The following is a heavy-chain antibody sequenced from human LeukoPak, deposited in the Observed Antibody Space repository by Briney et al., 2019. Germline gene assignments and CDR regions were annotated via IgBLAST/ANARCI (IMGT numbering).Heavy chain of an antibody. CDR2: ISGSGGST. D-gene: IGHD6-13*01. CDR1: GFTFSSYA. J-gene: IGHJ4*02. V-gene: IGHV3-23*01. CDR3: AKFRDPGIAAAGYY. Sequence: GGSLRLSCAASGFTFSSYAMSWVRQAPGKGLEWVSAISGSGGSTYYADSVKGRFTISRDNSKNTLYLQMNSLRAEDTAVYYCAKFRDPGIAAAGYYWGQGTLVTVSS.